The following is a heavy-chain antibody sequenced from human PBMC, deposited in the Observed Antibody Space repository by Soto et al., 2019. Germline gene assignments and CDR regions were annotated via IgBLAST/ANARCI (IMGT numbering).Heavy chain of an antibody. CDR3: ARTAPMDAGDKYYYDF. V-gene: IGHV1-69*13. J-gene: IGHJ4*02. Sequence: VASVKVSCKASGYTFSDYYIHWVRQAPGQGLEWMGGIIPFFGTAEYSQKFEDRITITADESTNTVYMDLRSLTSEDTAIYYCARTAPMDAGDKYYYDFWGQGALVTVSS. D-gene: IGHD3-16*01. CDR1: GYTFSDYY. CDR2: IIPFFGTA.